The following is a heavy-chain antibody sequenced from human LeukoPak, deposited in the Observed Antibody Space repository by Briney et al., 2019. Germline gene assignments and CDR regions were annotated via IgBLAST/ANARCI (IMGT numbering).Heavy chain of an antibody. CDR3: AKEVKEGGSYLIIDY. J-gene: IGHJ4*02. D-gene: IGHD1-26*01. CDR2: ISSNGGST. Sequence: PGGSLRLSCAASGFTFSSYAMHWVRQAPGKGLEYVSAISSNGGSTYYANSVKGRFTISRDNSKNTLYLQMGSLRAEDMAVYYCAKEVKEGGSYLIIDYWGRGTLVTVSS. CDR1: GFTFSSYA. V-gene: IGHV3-64*01.